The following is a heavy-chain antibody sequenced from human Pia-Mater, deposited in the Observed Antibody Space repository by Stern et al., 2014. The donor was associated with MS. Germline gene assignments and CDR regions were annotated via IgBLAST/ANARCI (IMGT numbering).Heavy chain of an antibody. V-gene: IGHV1-69*06. CDR3: ARRGMGATTKYGMDV. J-gene: IGHJ6*02. CDR2: IIPIFGTA. CDR1: GGTFSSYA. Sequence: VQLVESGAEVKKPGSSVKVSCKASGGTFSSYAISWVRQAPGQGLEWMGGIIPIFGTANYAQKFQGRVTITADKSTSTAYMELSSLRSEDTAVYYCARRGMGATTKYGMDVWDQGTTVTVSS. D-gene: IGHD1-26*01.